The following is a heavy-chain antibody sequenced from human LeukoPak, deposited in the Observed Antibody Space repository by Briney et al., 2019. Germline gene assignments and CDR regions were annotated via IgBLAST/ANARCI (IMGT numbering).Heavy chain of an antibody. Sequence: SVSVSYTPSVGIFTSYAISWVGQAPGQGREGVGGMIPILGAANNAKKFQCRVTITADESTSTAYMELCSLTSEDTAVYYCSTKGENCTNGVCSSRVPWYYYHYYMDVWGKGAPVTVSS. D-gene: IGHD2-8*01. J-gene: IGHJ6*03. CDR2: MIPILGAA. CDR3: STKGENCTNGVCSSRVPWYYYHYYMDV. V-gene: IGHV1-69*01. CDR1: VGIFTSYA.